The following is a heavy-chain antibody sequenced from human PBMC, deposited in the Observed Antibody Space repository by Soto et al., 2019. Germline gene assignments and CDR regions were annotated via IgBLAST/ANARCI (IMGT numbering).Heavy chain of an antibody. CDR2: ISAYNGNT. CDR1: GYTFTSYG. D-gene: IGHD2-15*01. CDR3: ATAYCSGGSFYSSGMDV. V-gene: IGHV1-18*01. Sequence: ASVKVSCKASGYTFTSYGISWVRQAPGQGLEWMGWISAYNGNTNYAQKLQGRVTMTTDTSTSTAYMELRSLRSDDTAVYYCATAYCSGGSFYSSGMDVWGQGTTVTVS. J-gene: IGHJ6*02.